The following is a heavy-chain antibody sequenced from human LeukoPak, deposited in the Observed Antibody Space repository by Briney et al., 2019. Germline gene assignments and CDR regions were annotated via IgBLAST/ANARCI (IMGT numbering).Heavy chain of an antibody. Sequence: SETLSLTCTVSGYSISSGYYWGWIRQPPGKGLECIGTINHSGSTYYNPSLKSRVTISLDTSKNQFSLKLSSVTAADTAVYYCARVRRGGGGFDPWGQGTLVTVSS. CDR1: GYSISSGYY. V-gene: IGHV4-38-2*02. CDR2: INHSGST. J-gene: IGHJ5*02. D-gene: IGHD3-16*01. CDR3: ARVRRGGGGFDP.